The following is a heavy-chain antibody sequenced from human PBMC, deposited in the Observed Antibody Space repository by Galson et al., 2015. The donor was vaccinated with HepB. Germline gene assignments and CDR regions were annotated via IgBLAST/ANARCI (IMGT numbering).Heavy chain of an antibody. CDR1: GFTFSSYW. V-gene: IGHV3-7*01. D-gene: IGHD4-17*01. CDR2: IKQDGSEK. CDR3: ARAGYDYGDSNFDY. J-gene: IGHJ4*02. Sequence: SLRLSCAASGFTFSSYWMSWVRQAPGKGLEWVANIKQDGSEKYYVDSVKGRFTISRDNAKNSLYLQMNSLRAEDTAVYYCARAGYDYGDSNFDYWGQGTLVTVSS.